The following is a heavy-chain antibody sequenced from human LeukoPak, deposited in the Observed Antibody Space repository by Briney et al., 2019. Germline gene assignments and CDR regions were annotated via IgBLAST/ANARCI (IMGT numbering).Heavy chain of an antibody. CDR1: GFAFSGFD. V-gene: IGHV3-48*01. Sequence: GGSLRLSCAASGFAFSGFDMNWVRQAPGKGLEWVSYISSRSRTIYNADSVRGRFTISRDNAKNSLYLQMSSLRAEDTAVYYCARDTIVGALVWGQGTLVTVSS. CDR2: ISSRSRTI. CDR3: ARDTIVGALV. D-gene: IGHD1-26*01. J-gene: IGHJ4*02.